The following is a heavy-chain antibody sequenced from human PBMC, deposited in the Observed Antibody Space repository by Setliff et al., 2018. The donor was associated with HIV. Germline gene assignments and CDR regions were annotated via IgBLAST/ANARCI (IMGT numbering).Heavy chain of an antibody. J-gene: IGHJ6*04. Sequence: ASVKVSCKASATFTKVDIHWLRLATGQGLEWMGWMTPNSGVSGYGQKFQGRVTMTRDTSISTAYMELSSLTSEDTAVYYCARGKGVGGVIITGGLDGGGKETTVTVSS. CDR3: ARGKGVGGVIITGGLDG. V-gene: IGHV1-8*01. D-gene: IGHD3-10*01. CDR1: ATFTKVD. CDR2: MTPNSGVS.